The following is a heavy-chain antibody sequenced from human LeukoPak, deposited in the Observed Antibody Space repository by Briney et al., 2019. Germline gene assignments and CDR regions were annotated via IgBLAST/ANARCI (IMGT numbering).Heavy chain of an antibody. Sequence: PGRSLRLSCAASGFRFDDCAMHWVRQAPGKRLEWVSGISWNGDNRDYADSVKGRFTISRDNAENSLYLQMNSLRAEDTALYYCAKARSALAGANFDSWGQGTLVTVSS. D-gene: IGHD6-19*01. V-gene: IGHV3-9*01. CDR1: GFRFDDCA. CDR2: ISWNGDNR. J-gene: IGHJ4*02. CDR3: AKARSALAGANFDS.